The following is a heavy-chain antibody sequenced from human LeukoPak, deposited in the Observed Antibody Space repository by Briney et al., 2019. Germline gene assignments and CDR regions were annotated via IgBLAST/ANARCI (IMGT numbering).Heavy chain of an antibody. J-gene: IGHJ6*03. D-gene: IGHD6-13*01. CDR1: GFTFSSYE. CDR3: AAIADNYNYYMDV. V-gene: IGHV3-7*01. Sequence: PGGSLRLSCAASGFTFSSYEMSWVRQAPGKGLEWVANIEQDGSEKYYVDSVKGRFTISRDNAKNSLYLQMNSLRAEDTAVYYCAAIADNYNYYMDVWGKGTTVTVSS. CDR2: IEQDGSEK.